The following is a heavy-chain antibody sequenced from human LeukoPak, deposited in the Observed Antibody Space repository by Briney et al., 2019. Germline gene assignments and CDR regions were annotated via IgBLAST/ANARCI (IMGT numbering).Heavy chain of an antibody. D-gene: IGHD3-10*02. Sequence: PGGSLRLSCAASGFTFSSYGMSWVRQAPGKGLEWVSAISGSGGSTYYADSVKGRFTISRDNAKNSLYLQMNSLRAEDTAVYYCAELGITMIGGVWGKGTTVAISS. CDR3: AELGITMIGGV. V-gene: IGHV3-23*01. CDR2: ISGSGGST. J-gene: IGHJ6*04. CDR1: GFTFSSYG.